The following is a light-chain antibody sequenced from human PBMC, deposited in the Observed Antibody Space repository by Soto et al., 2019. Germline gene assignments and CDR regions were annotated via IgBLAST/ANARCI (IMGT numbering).Light chain of an antibody. CDR2: EGS. CDR1: SSDVGNYNI. J-gene: IGLJ2*01. V-gene: IGLV2-23*01. CDR3: CSYAGRSTPVV. Sequence: QSALTQPASVSGSPGQSITISCTGTSSDVGNYNIVSWYQQHPGKAPKVMIYEGSKRPSGVSNRFSGSKSGNTASLTISGLQAEDEADYYCCSYAGRSTPVVFGGGTKHTVL.